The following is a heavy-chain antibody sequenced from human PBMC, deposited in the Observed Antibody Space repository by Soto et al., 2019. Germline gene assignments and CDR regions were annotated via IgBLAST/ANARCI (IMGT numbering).Heavy chain of an antibody. V-gene: IGHV1-46*03. J-gene: IGHJ4*02. CDR3: ARSHYYGSGAYTPYDN. CDR2: INPSGGSA. CDR1: GYTFTSYY. Sequence: QVQLVQSGAEVKKPGASVKVSCKASGYTFTSYYMHWVRQAPGQGLEWMGMINPSGGSASYTQKFQGRVTMTSDTSTNTTYMELSSLRSEDTAVYYCARSHYYGSGAYTPYDNWGQGTLVIVSS. D-gene: IGHD3-10*01.